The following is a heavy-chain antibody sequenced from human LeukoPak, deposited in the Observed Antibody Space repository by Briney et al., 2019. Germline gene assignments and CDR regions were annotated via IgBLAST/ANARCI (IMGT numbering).Heavy chain of an antibody. V-gene: IGHV1-69*01. CDR2: IIPIFGTA. Sequence: SVKVSCKASGGTFSSYAISWVRQAPGQGLEWMGVIIPIFGTANYAQKFQGRVTITADESTSTAYMELSSLRSEDTAVYYCARYNGSGSSNWFDPWGQGTLVTVSS. J-gene: IGHJ5*02. D-gene: IGHD3-10*01. CDR3: ARYNGSGSSNWFDP. CDR1: GGTFSSYA.